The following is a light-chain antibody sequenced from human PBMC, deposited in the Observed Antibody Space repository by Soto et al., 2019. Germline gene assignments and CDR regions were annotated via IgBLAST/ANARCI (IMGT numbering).Light chain of an antibody. CDR3: QQYGSSPIT. CDR2: GAS. V-gene: IGKV3-20*01. Sequence: EIVLTQSPGTLSLSPGERATLSCRASQSVSSSYLAWYQQKPGQAPRPLIYGASSRATGIPDRFSGSGSGTDFTLTISRLEPEDFAVYYCQQYGSSPITFGPGTKVDI. CDR1: QSVSSSY. J-gene: IGKJ3*01.